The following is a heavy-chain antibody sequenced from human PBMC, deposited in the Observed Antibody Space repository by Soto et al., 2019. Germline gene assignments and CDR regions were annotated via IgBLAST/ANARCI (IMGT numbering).Heavy chain of an antibody. Sequence: NPSETLSLTCTASGGSISSSSYYWGWIRQPPGKGLEWIGSIYYSGSTYYNPSLKSRVTISVDTSKNQFSLKLSSVTAADTAVYYCARHEIPGLDATDYIWGSYRKEYYYYMDVWGKGTTVTVSS. D-gene: IGHD3-16*02. CDR2: IYYSGST. J-gene: IGHJ6*03. V-gene: IGHV4-39*01. CDR3: ARHEIPGLDATDYIWGSYRKEYYYYMDV. CDR1: GGSISSSSYY.